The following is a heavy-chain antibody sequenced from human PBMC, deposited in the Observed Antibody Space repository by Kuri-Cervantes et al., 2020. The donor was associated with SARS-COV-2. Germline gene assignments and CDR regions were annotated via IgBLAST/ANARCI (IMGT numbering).Heavy chain of an antibody. V-gene: IGHV4-31*03. CDR1: GGSISSAGFY. J-gene: IGHJ6*02. D-gene: IGHD1-26*01. CDR2: IYYTGST. Sequence: LRLSCTVSGGSISSAGFYWSWIRQHPGKGLEWIGYIYYTGSTYYNPSLKGRVSMSVDTSKTQFSLKLSSVTAADTAVYYCARDRASNYDYYGMDVWGQGTTVTVSS. CDR3: ARDRASNYDYYGMDV.